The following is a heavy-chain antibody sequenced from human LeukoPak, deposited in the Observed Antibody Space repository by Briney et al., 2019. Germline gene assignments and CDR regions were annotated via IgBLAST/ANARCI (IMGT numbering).Heavy chain of an antibody. D-gene: IGHD5-12*01. CDR1: GFTFSDYY. J-gene: IGHJ4*02. Sequence: TGGSLRLSCAASGFTFSDYYMSWIRQPPGKGLEWIGEINHSGSTNYNPSLKSRVTISVDTSKNQFSLKLSSVTAADTAVYYCATRRGWSVPYYFDYWGQGTLVTVSS. CDR2: INHSGST. CDR3: ATRRGWSVPYYFDY. V-gene: IGHV4-34*08.